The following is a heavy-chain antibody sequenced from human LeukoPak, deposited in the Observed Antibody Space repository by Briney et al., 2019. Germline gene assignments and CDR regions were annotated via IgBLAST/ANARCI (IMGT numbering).Heavy chain of an antibody. V-gene: IGHV3-23*01. J-gene: IGHJ4*02. CDR1: GFTFSSYA. D-gene: IGHD5-24*01. CDR3: AKDAPLDGYNSYFDY. Sequence: GASLRLSCAASGFTFSSYAMSWVRQAPGKGLEWVSGISGSGGSTYYADSVKGRFTISRDNSKNTLYLQMNSLRAEDTAVYYCAKDAPLDGYNSYFDYWGQGTLVTFSS. CDR2: ISGSGGST.